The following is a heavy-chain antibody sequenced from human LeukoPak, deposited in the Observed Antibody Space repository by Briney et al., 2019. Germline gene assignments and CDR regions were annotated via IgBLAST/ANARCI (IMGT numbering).Heavy chain of an antibody. CDR3: ARPLYSGSYPAPFDY. D-gene: IGHD1-26*01. V-gene: IGHV1-2*02. CDR2: IDPNSGGT. Sequence: GASVKVSCKASGYTFTGYYMHWVRQAPGQGLEWMGWIDPNSGGTNYAQKFQGRVTMTRDTSISTAYMELSRLRSDDTAVYYCARPLYSGSYPAPFDYWGQGTLVTVSS. CDR1: GYTFTGYY. J-gene: IGHJ4*02.